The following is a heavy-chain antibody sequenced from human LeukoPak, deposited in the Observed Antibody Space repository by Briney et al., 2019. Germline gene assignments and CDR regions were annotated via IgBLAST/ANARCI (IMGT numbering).Heavy chain of an antibody. Sequence: ASVKVSCKASGGTFSSYTISWVRQAPGQGLEWMGRIIPILGIANYAQKFQGRVTITADKSTNTAYMELSSLRSEDTAVYYCARPLEMATIKFDYWGRGTVVTVSS. J-gene: IGHJ4*02. CDR3: ARPLEMATIKFDY. CDR2: IIPILGIA. CDR1: GGTFSSYT. V-gene: IGHV1-69*02. D-gene: IGHD5-24*01.